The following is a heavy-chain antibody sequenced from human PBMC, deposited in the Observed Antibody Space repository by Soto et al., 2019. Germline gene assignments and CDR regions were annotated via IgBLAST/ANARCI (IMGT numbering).Heavy chain of an antibody. CDR3: GGAGYSCYHSAFDI. CDR1: GGSISSGGYY. J-gene: IGHJ3*02. V-gene: IGHV4-31*03. D-gene: IGHD5-12*01. Sequence: TLSLTCTVSGGSISSGGYYWSWIRQHPGKGLEWIGYIYYSGSTYYNPSLKSRVTISVDTSKNQFSLKLSSVTAADTAVYYCGGAGYSCYHSAFDIRGQGKMVTVPS. CDR2: IYYSGST.